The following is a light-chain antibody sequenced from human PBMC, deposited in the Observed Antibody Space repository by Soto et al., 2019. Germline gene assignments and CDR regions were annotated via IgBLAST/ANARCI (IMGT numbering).Light chain of an antibody. Sequence: EIVLTQSPATLCLSPGARDTLSCRASQSVRRHLPWWQQRPGQAPRLLIYGASSRATGIPDRFSGSGSGTDFTLTISRLEPEDFAVYYCQQYVSPWTFGQGTKVDIK. CDR2: GAS. V-gene: IGKV3-20*01. J-gene: IGKJ1*01. CDR3: QQYVSPWT. CDR1: QSVRRH.